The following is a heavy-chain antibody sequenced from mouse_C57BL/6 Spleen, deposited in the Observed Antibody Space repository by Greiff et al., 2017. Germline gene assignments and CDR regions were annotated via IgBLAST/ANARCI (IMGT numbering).Heavy chain of an antibody. V-gene: IGHV2-9-1*01. CDR2: IWTGGGT. D-gene: IGHD1-1*01. J-gene: IGHJ1*03. Sequence: VQRVESGPGLVAPSQSLSITCTVSGFSLTSYAISWVRQPPGKGLEWLGVIWTGGGTNYNSALKSRLSISKDNSKSQVFLKMNSLQDDDTARDYCARKDYGSSPGYFDVWGTGTTVTVSS. CDR1: GFSLTSYA. CDR3: ARKDYGSSPGYFDV.